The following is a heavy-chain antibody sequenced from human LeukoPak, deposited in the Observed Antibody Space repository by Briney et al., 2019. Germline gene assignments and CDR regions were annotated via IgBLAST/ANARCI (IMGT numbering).Heavy chain of an antibody. J-gene: IGHJ6*02. CDR3: ARRGEYYYGMDV. D-gene: IGHD2-21*01. V-gene: IGHV1-69*04. CDR1: GGTFSSYA. Sequence: SVKVSFKASGGTFSSYAISWVRQAPGQGLEWMGRIIPILGIANYAQKFQGRVTITADKSTSTAYMELSSLRSEDTAVYYCARRGEYYYGMDVWGQGTTVTVSS. CDR2: IIPILGIA.